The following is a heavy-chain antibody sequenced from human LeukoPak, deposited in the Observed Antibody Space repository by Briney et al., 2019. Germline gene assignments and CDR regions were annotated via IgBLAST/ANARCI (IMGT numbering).Heavy chain of an antibody. CDR1: GYTFTGYY. CDR3: ARGSIAAAGTNYGMDV. V-gene: IGHV1-2*04. CDR2: INPNSGGT. Sequence: ASVKVSRKASGYTFTGYYMHWVRQAPGRGLEWMGWINPNSGGTDYAQKFQGWVTMTRDTSISTAYMELSRLRSDDTAVYYCARGSIAAAGTNYGMDVWGKGTTVTVSS. J-gene: IGHJ6*04. D-gene: IGHD6-13*01.